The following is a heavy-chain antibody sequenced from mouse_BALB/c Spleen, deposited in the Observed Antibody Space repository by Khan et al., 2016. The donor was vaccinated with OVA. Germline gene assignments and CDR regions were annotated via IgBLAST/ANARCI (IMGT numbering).Heavy chain of an antibody. J-gene: IGHJ3*01. V-gene: IGHV3-2*02. D-gene: IGHD4-1*01. CDR3: AMGRTY. Sequence: EVQLQESGPGLVKPSQSLSLTCTVTGYSITSDYAWNWFRQFPGNKLEWMVYISYSGRTSYNPSLKSRISVTRDTSKNQFFLQLNSVTTEDTATYYCAMGRTYWGQGTLVTVSA. CDR2: ISYSGRT. CDR1: GYSITSDYA.